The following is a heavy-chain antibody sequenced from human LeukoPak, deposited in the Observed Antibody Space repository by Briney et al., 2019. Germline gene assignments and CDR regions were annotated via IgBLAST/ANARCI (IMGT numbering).Heavy chain of an antibody. CDR1: GFNFNTYT. Sequence: GGSLRLSCSASGFNFNTYTLTWVRQTPGKRPEWLSAITGGHGATYYADSVRGRFTITRDNSRNSFYLDMRGLRAEDTAVYYCARDRSTDAISEYWGQGTLVAVSS. J-gene: IGHJ4*02. CDR3: ARDRSTDAISEY. D-gene: IGHD1-1*01. CDR2: ITGGHGAT. V-gene: IGHV3-23*01.